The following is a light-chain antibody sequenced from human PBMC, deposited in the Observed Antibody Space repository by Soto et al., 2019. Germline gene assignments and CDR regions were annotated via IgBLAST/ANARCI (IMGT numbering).Light chain of an antibody. V-gene: IGKV1-39*01. CDR3: QQSYSRVT. CDR1: QSISSY. Sequence: DIQMTQSPSSLSASLGDGVTITCRASQSISSYVSWYQHKPGKAPKLLIYAASRLQSGVPSRLSGSRSGTDFTLTIRSLQPEDFATYYCQQSYSRVTFGQGTKVDIK. CDR2: AAS. J-gene: IGKJ1*01.